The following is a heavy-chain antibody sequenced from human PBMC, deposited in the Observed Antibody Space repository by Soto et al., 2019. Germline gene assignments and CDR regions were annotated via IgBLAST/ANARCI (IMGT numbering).Heavy chain of an antibody. J-gene: IGHJ6*02. CDR1: GFSFSRYG. D-gene: IGHD3-16*02. Sequence: GGSLRLSCVASGFSFSRYGMHWFRQVPGKGLEWLAVIWYEGVNKDYAESVKGRLTISRDNSKNTLYLQMNSVRAEDSAVYYCARVRSVQDAMDVWGHGTTVTVSS. CDR2: IWYEGVNK. V-gene: IGHV3-33*01. CDR3: ARVRSVQDAMDV.